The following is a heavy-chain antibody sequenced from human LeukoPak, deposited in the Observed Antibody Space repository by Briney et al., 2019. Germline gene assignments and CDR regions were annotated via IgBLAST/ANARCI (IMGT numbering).Heavy chain of an antibody. CDR3: AKDVDYGDYVVY. D-gene: IGHD4-17*01. CDR1: GFTFSNYW. CDR2: IKQDGSEK. J-gene: IGHJ4*02. V-gene: IGHV3-7*03. Sequence: GGSLRLPCAASGFTFSNYWMSWVRQAPGKGLEWVANIKQDGSEKYYVDSVKGRFTISRDNAKNSLYLQMNSLRAEDTAIYYCAKDVDYGDYVVYWGQGTLVTVSS.